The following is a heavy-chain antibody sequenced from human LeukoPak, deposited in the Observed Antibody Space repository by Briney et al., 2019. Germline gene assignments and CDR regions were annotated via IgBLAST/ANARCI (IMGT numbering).Heavy chain of an antibody. CDR3: ARDPSQGSFDY. CDR2: INPNSGGT. CDR1: GYTFTGYC. J-gene: IGHJ4*02. V-gene: IGHV1-2*02. Sequence: VASVKVSRKASGYTFTGYCMHWVRQAPGQGLEWMGWINPNSGGTNYAQKFQGRVTMTRDTSISTAYMELSRLRSDDTAVYYCARDPSQGSFDYWGQGTLVTVSS.